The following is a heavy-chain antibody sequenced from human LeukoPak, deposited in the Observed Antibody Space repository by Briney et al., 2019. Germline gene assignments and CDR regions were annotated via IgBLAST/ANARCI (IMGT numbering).Heavy chain of an antibody. CDR1: GDSISSSSFY. Sequence: SETLSLTCTVSGDSISSSSFYWAWVRQPPGKGLEWIGSIYYSGTTFYNPSLKSRVAISVDTSKNQFSLRLSSVTAADTAVYFCARRRIAATVDHWGQGTLVTVSS. D-gene: IGHD6-25*01. CDR2: IYYSGTT. CDR3: ARRRIAATVDH. J-gene: IGHJ4*02. V-gene: IGHV4-39*01.